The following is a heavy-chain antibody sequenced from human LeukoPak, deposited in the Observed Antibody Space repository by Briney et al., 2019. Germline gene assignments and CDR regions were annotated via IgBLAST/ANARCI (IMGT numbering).Heavy chain of an antibody. CDR3: ARDTYCSSTSCFPYYMDV. D-gene: IGHD2-2*01. CDR2: ISGSGGST. J-gene: IGHJ6*03. V-gene: IGHV3-23*01. Sequence: GVSLRLSCAASGFTFSSYAMSWVRQAPGKGLEWVSAISGSGGSTYYADSVKGRFTISRDNSKNTLYLQMNSLRAEDMAVYYCARDTYCSSTSCFPYYMDVWGTGTTVTVSS. CDR1: GFTFSSYA.